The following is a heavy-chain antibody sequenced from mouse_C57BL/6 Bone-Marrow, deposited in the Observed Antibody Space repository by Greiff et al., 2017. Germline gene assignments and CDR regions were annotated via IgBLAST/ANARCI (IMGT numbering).Heavy chain of an antibody. CDR2: IYPGDGDT. D-gene: IGHD2-3*01. CDR3: ARSGDGLFAY. Sequence: QVQLQQSGPELVKPGASVKISCKASGYAFSSSWMNWVKQRPGKGLEWIGRIYPGDGDTNYNGKFKGKATLTADKSSSTAYMQLSSLTSEDSAVYFCARSGDGLFAYWGQGTLVTVSA. J-gene: IGHJ3*01. V-gene: IGHV1-82*01. CDR1: GYAFSSSW.